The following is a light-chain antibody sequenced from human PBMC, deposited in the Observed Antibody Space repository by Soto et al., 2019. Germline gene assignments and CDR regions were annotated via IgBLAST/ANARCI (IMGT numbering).Light chain of an antibody. Sequence: DLLLTPSPDSLAVSLGERATIKCRSSQSILKSSIKKNSLAWYQQKPGQPPRLLIYWASTRDSGVPDRFSGSGSGTDFTLTITRLQAEDVAVYYCQQYYSSSLTFGGGTKVDI. CDR2: WAS. J-gene: IGKJ4*01. V-gene: IGKV4-1*01. CDR3: QQYYSSSLT. CDR1: QSILKSSIKKNS.